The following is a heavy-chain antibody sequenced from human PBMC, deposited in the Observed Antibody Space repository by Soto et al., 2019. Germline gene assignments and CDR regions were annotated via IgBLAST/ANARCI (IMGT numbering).Heavy chain of an antibody. J-gene: IGHJ6*02. V-gene: IGHV4-59*12. CDR3: ARGPTRDYYDSSGYYSGDYYYYGMDL. CDR2: LYYSGST. Sequence: PSETLSLISQVSGGSISSGYWNWIRLPPVKGLEWVENLYYSGSTKYNHPLKSRVTISGDTSKNQFSRKLSSGTAAETAVYYCARGPTRDYYDSSGYYSGDYYYYGMDLWGQGTTGTGSS. D-gene: IGHD3-22*01. CDR1: GGSISSGY.